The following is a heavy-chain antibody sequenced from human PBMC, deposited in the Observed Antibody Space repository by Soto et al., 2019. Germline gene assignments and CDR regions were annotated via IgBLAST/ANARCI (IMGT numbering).Heavy chain of an antibody. V-gene: IGHV4-59*01. J-gene: IGHJ6*02. D-gene: IGHD6-6*01. CDR1: GGSISSYY. Sequence: SETLSLTCTVSGGSISSYYWSWIRQPPGKGLEWIGYIYYSGSTNYNPSLKSRVTISVDTSKNQFSLKLSSVTAADTAVYYCARERSISSPRIDVWGQGTTVTVS. CDR3: ARERSISSPRIDV. CDR2: IYYSGST.